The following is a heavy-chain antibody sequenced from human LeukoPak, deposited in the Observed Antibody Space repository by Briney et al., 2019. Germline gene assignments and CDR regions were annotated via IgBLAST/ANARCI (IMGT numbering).Heavy chain of an antibody. V-gene: IGHV4-34*01. CDR3: AREPGYCSSGSCYGGWFDP. D-gene: IGHD2-15*01. Sequence: SETLSLTCAVYGGSLSDHYWSWFRQPPGKGLEWIVEINPRGSTIYNPSLKSRVTISVDTSKNQFSLNLSSVTAADTAVYYCAREPGYCSSGSCYGGWFDPWGQGTLVTVSS. J-gene: IGHJ5*02. CDR1: GGSLSDHY. CDR2: INPRGST.